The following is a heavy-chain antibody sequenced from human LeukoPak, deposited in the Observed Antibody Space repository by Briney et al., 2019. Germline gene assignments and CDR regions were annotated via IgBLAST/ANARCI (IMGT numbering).Heavy chain of an antibody. J-gene: IGHJ5*02. Sequence: PSETLSLTCTVSGYSISSGYYWGWIRQPPGKGLEWIGSIYHSGSTYYNPSLKSRVTISVDTSKNQFSLKLSSVTAADTAVYYCARDSVIVPNWFDPWGQGTLVTVSS. CDR2: IYHSGST. D-gene: IGHD3-16*02. V-gene: IGHV4-38-2*02. CDR3: ARDSVIVPNWFDP. CDR1: GYSISSGYY.